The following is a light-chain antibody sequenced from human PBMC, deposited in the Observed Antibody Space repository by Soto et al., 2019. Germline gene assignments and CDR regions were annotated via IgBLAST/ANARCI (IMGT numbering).Light chain of an antibody. Sequence: QSVLTPPASVSGSPGQSIAISCTGTSSDVGGYNYVSWYQQHPDKAPKLMVYDVNDRPSGVSDRFSGSKSGNTASLTISGLQAEDEADYYCSSYTSSSTYVFGTGTKVTVL. CDR2: DVN. CDR1: SSDVGGYNY. J-gene: IGLJ1*01. CDR3: SSYTSSSTYV. V-gene: IGLV2-14*01.